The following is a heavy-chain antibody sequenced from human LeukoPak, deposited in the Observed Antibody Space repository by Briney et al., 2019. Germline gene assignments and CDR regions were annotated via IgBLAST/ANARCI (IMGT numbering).Heavy chain of an antibody. CDR2: ISGSGGST. J-gene: IGHJ5*02. Sequence: GGSLRLSCAASGFTFSSYAMSWVRQAPGKGLEWVSAISGSGGSTYYADSVKGRFTISRDNSKNTLYLQMNSLRAEDTAVYYCAKGPYSTIFGVVTWFDPWGQGTLVTVSS. V-gene: IGHV3-23*01. CDR1: GFTFSSYA. D-gene: IGHD3-3*01. CDR3: AKGPYSTIFGVVTWFDP.